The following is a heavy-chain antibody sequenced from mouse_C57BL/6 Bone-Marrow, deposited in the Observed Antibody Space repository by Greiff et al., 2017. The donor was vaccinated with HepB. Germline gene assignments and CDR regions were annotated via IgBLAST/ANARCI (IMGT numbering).Heavy chain of an antibody. Sequence: QVQLQQPGAELVKPGASVTLSCKASGFTLTSYCMHWVKQRPGQGLEWIGEIDPSDSYTNYNHKFKGKATLTVDTSSSTAYMQLSSLTSEDSAVYYCARRIVSLYFDVWGTGTTVTVSS. J-gene: IGHJ1*03. D-gene: IGHD2-10*02. V-gene: IGHV1-50*01. CDR3: ARRIVSLYFDV. CDR2: IDPSDSYT. CDR1: GFTLTSYC.